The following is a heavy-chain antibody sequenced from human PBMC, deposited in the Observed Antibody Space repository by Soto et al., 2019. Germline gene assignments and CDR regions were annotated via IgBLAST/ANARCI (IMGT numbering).Heavy chain of an antibody. V-gene: IGHV4-59*08. Sequence: QVQLQESGPGLVKPSETLSLSCTVSGGSISRYYWSWFRQSPVKRMEWIGYCHQSWGSSYNPSHQSRVAISLDTTRSQFSLKVTSVTATDTHGYCSARQGFGPLHGLVDVWGQGTTVTFSS. J-gene: IGHJ6*02. CDR3: ARQGFGPLHGLVDV. CDR1: GGSISRYY. CDR2: CHQSWGS. D-gene: IGHD3-10*01.